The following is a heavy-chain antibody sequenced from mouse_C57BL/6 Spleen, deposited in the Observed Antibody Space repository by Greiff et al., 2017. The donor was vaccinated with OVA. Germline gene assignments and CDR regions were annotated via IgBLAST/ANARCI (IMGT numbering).Heavy chain of an antibody. Sequence: VHVKQSGPVLVKPGASVKMSCKASGYTFTDYYMNWVKQSHGKSLEWIGVINPYNGGTSYNQKFKGKATLTVDKSSSTAYMELNSLTSEDSAVYYCAREIYDGYYGYAMDYWGQGTSVTVSS. D-gene: IGHD2-3*01. V-gene: IGHV1-19*01. CDR2: INPYNGGT. CDR1: GYTFTDYY. J-gene: IGHJ4*01. CDR3: AREIYDGYYGYAMDY.